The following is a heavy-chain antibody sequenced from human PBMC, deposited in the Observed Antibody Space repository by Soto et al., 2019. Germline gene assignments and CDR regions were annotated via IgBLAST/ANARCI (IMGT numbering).Heavy chain of an antibody. CDR2: IYYSGIT. V-gene: IGHV4-31*03. D-gene: IGHD2-2*01. Sequence: SETLSLTCTVSGGSINSGGYYWSWIRQHPGKGLELIGYIYYSGITYYNPSLKSRLTISRDTSKDHFSLKLSSVTAADTAVYYCARSLPYHSYAMDVWGQGTTVTVSS. CDR3: ARSLPYHSYAMDV. J-gene: IGHJ6*02. CDR1: GGSINSGGYY.